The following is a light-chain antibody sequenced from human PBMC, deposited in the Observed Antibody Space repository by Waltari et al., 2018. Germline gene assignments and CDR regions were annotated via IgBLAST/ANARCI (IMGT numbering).Light chain of an antibody. CDR2: KTS. CDR3: HQYGVTPLFT. J-gene: IGKJ3*01. V-gene: IGKV3-20*01. Sequence: EFVLTQSPGTLSLSPGETANLSCRASQTAAANYLSWYQQKPCQAPRLLIYKTSNRATGIPDRFIGSGSGTDFTLTISRLEPEDSAVYYCHQYGVTPLFTFGPGTKVDIK. CDR1: QTAAANY.